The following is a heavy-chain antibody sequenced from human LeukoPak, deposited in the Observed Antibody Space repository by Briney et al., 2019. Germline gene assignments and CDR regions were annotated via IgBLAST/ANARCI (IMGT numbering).Heavy chain of an antibody. CDR2: TSSSSSTI. CDR1: GFTFSSYS. CDR3: ARDHIPTYYYDRSGPCVGY. D-gene: IGHD3-22*01. Sequence: GGSLRLSCAASGFTFSSYSMNWVRQAPGKGLEWVSYTSSSSSTIYYADSVKGRFTISRDNAKNSLHLQMNSLRAEDTAVYYCARDHIPTYYYDRSGPCVGYWGQGTLVTVSS. V-gene: IGHV3-48*01. J-gene: IGHJ4*02.